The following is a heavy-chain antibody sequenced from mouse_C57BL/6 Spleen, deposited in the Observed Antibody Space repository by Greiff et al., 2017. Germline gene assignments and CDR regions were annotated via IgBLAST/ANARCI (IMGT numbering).Heavy chain of an antibody. CDR1: GYTFTDYE. Sequence: QVQLQQSGAELVRPGASVTLSCKASGYTFTDYEMHWVKQTPVHGLEWIGGIDPETGGTDYNQKFKGKAILTADKSSSTAYMELRSLTSEDSAVYYCTSGGDYYGSRKYFDVWGTGTTVTVSS. CDR2: IDPETGGT. CDR3: TSGGDYYGSRKYFDV. V-gene: IGHV1-15*01. J-gene: IGHJ1*03. D-gene: IGHD1-1*01.